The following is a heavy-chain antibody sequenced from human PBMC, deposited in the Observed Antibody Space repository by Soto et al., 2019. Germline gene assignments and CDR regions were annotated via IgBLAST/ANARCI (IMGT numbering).Heavy chain of an antibody. D-gene: IGHD4-17*01. J-gene: IGHJ6*02. CDR2: ISYDGSNK. CDR3: AKDGLDYGDSRGHGYYYYGTDV. Sequence: GGSLRLSCAASGFTFSSYGMHWVRQAPGKGLEWVAVISYDGSNKYYADSVKGRFTISRDNSKNTLYLQMNSLRAEDTAVYYCAKDGLDYGDSRGHGYYYYGTDVWGQGTTVTVSS. CDR1: GFTFSSYG. V-gene: IGHV3-30*18.